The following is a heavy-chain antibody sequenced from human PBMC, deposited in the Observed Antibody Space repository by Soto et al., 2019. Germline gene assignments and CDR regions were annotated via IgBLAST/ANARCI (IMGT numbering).Heavy chain of an antibody. D-gene: IGHD3-16*01. CDR3: ARDRGGDFPLDY. J-gene: IGHJ4*02. V-gene: IGHV3-21*01. Sequence: EVQLVESGGGLVKPGGSLRLSCAASGLTLSSYSMNWVRQAPGKGLEWVSSISSSTTYIYYADSVKGRFTISRDNAKNSLYLQMNSLRADDTAVYYCARDRGGDFPLDYWGQGTLVTVSS. CDR1: GLTLSSYS. CDR2: ISSSTTYI.